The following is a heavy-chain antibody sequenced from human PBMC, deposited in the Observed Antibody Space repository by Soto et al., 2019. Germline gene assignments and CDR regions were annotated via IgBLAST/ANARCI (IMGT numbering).Heavy chain of an antibody. J-gene: IGHJ4*02. CDR3: ARSIVVVTALDY. Sequence: ASVKVSCKASGYTFTTTYITWVRQAPGQGLEWMGWINAGNGNTKYSQKFQGRVTITRDTSASTAYMELSSLRSEDTAVYYCARSIVVVTALDYWGQGTLVTVSS. CDR1: GYTFTTTY. D-gene: IGHD2-21*02. V-gene: IGHV1-3*01. CDR2: INAGNGNT.